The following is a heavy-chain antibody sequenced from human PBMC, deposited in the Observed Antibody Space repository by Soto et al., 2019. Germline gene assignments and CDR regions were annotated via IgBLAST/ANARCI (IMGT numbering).Heavy chain of an antibody. D-gene: IGHD3-16*01. J-gene: IGHJ5*02. CDR2: ISSSGRTI. Sequence: PGGSLRLSCAASGFSFSDYYMSWIRQAPGKGLEWISYISSSGRTIYYADSLKGRFTISRDNAKNSLYLQMNSLRVDDTAMYYCARLPYPWGWFDPWGQGT. CDR3: ARLPYPWGWFDP. CDR1: GFSFSDYY. V-gene: IGHV3-11*01.